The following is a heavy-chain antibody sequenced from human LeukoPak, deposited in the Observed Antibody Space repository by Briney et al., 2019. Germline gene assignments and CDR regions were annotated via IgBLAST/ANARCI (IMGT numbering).Heavy chain of an antibody. V-gene: IGHV4-34*01. D-gene: IGHD2-2*01. J-gene: IGHJ6*03. CDR1: GGSFSGYY. CDR2: INHSGST. Sequence: SETLSLTCAVYGGSFSGYYWIWIRQPPGKGLEWIGEINHSGSTNYNPSLKSRVTISVDTSKNQFSLKLSSVTAADTAVYYCARNLRYCSSTSCSWGLYYYYYMDVWGKGTTVTVSS. CDR3: ARNLRYCSSTSCSWGLYYYYYMDV.